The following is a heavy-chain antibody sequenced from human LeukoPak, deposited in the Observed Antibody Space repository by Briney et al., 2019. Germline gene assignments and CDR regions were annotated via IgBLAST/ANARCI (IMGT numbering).Heavy chain of an antibody. V-gene: IGHV3-66*02. CDR3: ARNRYYGLDV. CDR1: GFTVNSND. Sequence: GGSLRLSCAASGFTVNSNDMSWVRQAPGKGLEWVSVIFSGGSTYHADSVKGRFTISRDNSKITLYLQMNSLRVDDTSVYYCARNRYYGLDVWGQGTTVTVSS. J-gene: IGHJ6*02. CDR2: IFSGGST.